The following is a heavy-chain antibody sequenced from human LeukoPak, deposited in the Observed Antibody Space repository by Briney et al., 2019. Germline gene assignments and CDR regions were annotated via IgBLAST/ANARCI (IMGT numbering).Heavy chain of an antibody. CDR2: INPNSGGT. CDR3: ARARRIAVAGTSLPGGRFDV. V-gene: IGHV1-2*02. J-gene: IGHJ6*02. D-gene: IGHD6-19*01. Sequence: ASVKVSCKASGYTFTGYYMHWVRQAPGQGLEWMGWINPNSGGTNYAQKFQGRVTMTRDTSTSTAYMELSRLRSDDTAVYYCARARRIAVAGTSLPGGRFDVWGQGTTVTVSS. CDR1: GYTFTGYY.